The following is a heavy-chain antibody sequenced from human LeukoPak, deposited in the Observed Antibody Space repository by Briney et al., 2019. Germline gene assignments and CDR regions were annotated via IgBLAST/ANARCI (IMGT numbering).Heavy chain of an antibody. V-gene: IGHV1-18*01. CDR2: ISAYNGNT. D-gene: IGHD3-22*01. J-gene: IGHJ4*02. CDR3: ARLDRGGSGSRVIDY. CDR1: GYTFTSYG. Sequence: ASVKVSCKASGYTFTSYGISWVRQAPGQGLEWMGWISAYNGNTNYAQKLQGTVTMTTDTSTSTAYMELRSLRSDDTAVYYCARLDRGGSGSRVIDYWGQGTLVTVSS.